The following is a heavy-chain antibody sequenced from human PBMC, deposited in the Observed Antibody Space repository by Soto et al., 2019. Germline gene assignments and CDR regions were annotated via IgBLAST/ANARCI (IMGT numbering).Heavy chain of an antibody. D-gene: IGHD6-25*01. V-gene: IGHV4-59*01. CDR2: VYYTGST. J-gene: IGHJ4*01. Sequence: SETLSLTCTVSGGSISSYYWSWIRQPPGKGPEWIGYVYYTGSTDYNPSLKGRVTISLDTSKNQFSLNLNSVTAADTAVYYCSMRPPRLWRSVFHYWRHGTLVTV. CDR1: GGSISSYY. CDR3: SMRPPRLWRSVFHY.